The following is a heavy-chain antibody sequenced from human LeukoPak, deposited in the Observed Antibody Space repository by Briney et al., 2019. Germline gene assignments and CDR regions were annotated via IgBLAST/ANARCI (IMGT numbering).Heavy chain of an antibody. D-gene: IGHD1/OR15-1a*01. CDR3: AKVLSGVGEQRAAYFDY. CDR1: GFTFGNYA. Sequence: GGSLRLSCAASGFTFGNYAMSWVRQAPGKGLQWVSLISGSDGSTYYADSVKGRFTISRDNSKNTLYLQMRSLRVEDTAVYYCAKVLSGVGEQRAAYFDYWGQGTLVTVSS. J-gene: IGHJ4*02. V-gene: IGHV3-23*01. CDR2: ISGSDGST.